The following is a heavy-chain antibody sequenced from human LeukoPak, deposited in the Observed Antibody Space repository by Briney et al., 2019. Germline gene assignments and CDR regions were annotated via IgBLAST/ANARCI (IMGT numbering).Heavy chain of an antibody. Sequence: SETLSLTCTVSGGSISSSNYYWGWIRQPPGKGLEWIGSMYYSGRTSYNPSLKSRVTISVDTSKNQFSLNLNSVTAADTAMYYCARQQCNGGSCYSRAIWFDPWGQGTLVTVSS. CDR2: MYYSGRT. J-gene: IGHJ5*02. CDR3: ARQQCNGGSCYSRAIWFDP. CDR1: GGSISSSNYY. D-gene: IGHD2-15*01. V-gene: IGHV4-39*01.